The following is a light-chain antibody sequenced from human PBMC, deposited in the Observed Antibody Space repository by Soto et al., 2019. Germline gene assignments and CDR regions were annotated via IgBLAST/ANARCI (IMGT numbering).Light chain of an antibody. Sequence: QSALTQPASVSASLGQSITISCTGTSSDVGSYNYVSWYQQHPGEAPKLMIYQVTNRPSGVSNRFSGSKSGNTASLTISGLQAEDEADYYCTSYTSSNTIVVFGGGTKVTVL. J-gene: IGLJ3*02. CDR3: TSYTSSNTIVV. V-gene: IGLV2-14*01. CDR2: QVT. CDR1: SSDVGSYNY.